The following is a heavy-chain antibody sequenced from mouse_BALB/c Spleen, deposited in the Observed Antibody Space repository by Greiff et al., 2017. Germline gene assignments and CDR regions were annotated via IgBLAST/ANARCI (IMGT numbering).Heavy chain of an antibody. Sequence: EVKLLESGGGLVQPGGSLKLSCAASGFDFSRYWMSWVRQAPGKGLEWIGEINPDSSTINYTPSLKDKFIISRDNAKNTLYLQMSKVRSEDTALYYCARGYYYGSWFAYWGQGTLVTVSA. CDR1: GFDFSRYW. CDR2: INPDSSTI. V-gene: IGHV4-1*02. CDR3: ARGYYYGSWFAY. D-gene: IGHD1-2*01. J-gene: IGHJ3*01.